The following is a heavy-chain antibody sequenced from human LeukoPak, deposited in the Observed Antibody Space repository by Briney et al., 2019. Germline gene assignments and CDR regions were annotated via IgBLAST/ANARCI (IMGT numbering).Heavy chain of an antibody. CDR2: ISTRGSSR. Sequence: PGGSLRLSCAASGFTFSSYSMNWVRQAPGKGLEWVSYISTRGSSRSYADSVKGRFTISRDNAKNSLYLQMHSLRADDTAVYYCARDSTGSYFRLGYWGQGTLVTVSS. D-gene: IGHD1-26*01. CDR1: GFTFSSYS. V-gene: IGHV3-48*04. CDR3: ARDSTGSYFRLGY. J-gene: IGHJ4*02.